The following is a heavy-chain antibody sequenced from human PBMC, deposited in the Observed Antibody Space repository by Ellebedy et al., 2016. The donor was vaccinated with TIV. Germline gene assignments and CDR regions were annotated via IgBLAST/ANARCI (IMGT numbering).Heavy chain of an antibody. Sequence: SETLSLTCTVSGGSISSYYWSWIRQPPGKGLEWIGYIYYSGSTNYNPSLKSRVTISVDTSKNQFSLKLSSVTAADTAVYYCARGIYSDILTGYYAPFDYWGQGTLVTVSS. D-gene: IGHD3-9*01. J-gene: IGHJ4*02. V-gene: IGHV4-59*08. CDR1: GGSISSYY. CDR2: IYYSGST. CDR3: ARGIYSDILTGYYAPFDY.